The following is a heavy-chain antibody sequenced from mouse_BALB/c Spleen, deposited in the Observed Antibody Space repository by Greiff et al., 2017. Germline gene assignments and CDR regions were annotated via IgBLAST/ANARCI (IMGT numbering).Heavy chain of an antibody. D-gene: IGHD2-1*01. J-gene: IGHJ3*01. CDR1: GYSFTGYF. CDR2: INPNNGGT. Sequence: VQLQQSGPELVKPGASVKISCKASGYSFTGYFMNWVKQSHGKSLEWIGGINPNNGGTSYNQKFKGKATLTVDKSSSTAYMELRSLTSEDSAVYYCARVYYGPWFAYWGQGTLVTVSA. CDR3: ARVYYGPWFAY. V-gene: IGHV1-20*01.